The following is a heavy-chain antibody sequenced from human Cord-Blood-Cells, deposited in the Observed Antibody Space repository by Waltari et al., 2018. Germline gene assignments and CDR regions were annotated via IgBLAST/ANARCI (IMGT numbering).Heavy chain of an antibody. CDR3: ARGLQCGGDCNNWFDP. D-gene: IGHD2-21*01. Sequence: QVQLQQWGAGLLKPSETLSLTCAVYGGSFSGYYWSWIRQPPGKGLEWSGEINHSGSTNDNPSLKSRVTISVDTSKNQFSLKLSSVTAADTAVYYCARGLQCGGDCNNWFDPWGQGTLVTVSS. V-gene: IGHV4-34*01. CDR2: INHSGST. CDR1: GGSFSGYY. J-gene: IGHJ5*02.